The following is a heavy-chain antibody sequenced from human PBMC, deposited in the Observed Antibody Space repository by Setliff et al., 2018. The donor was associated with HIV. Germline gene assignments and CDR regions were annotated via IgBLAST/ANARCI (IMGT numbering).Heavy chain of an antibody. CDR1: GFPFSDYG. V-gene: IGHV3-30*02. J-gene: IGHJ4*02. Sequence: HPGGSLRLSRAASGFPFSDYGMHWVRQAPGKGLEWVAFIRYDGSNKYYADSVKGRFTISRDNSKNTLYLQMNSLRAEDTAVYYCAKIQNPQGYYYDSSGYYPHPGSPDYWGQGTLVTVSS. CDR3: AKIQNPQGYYYDSSGYYPHPGSPDY. CDR2: IRYDGSNK. D-gene: IGHD3-22*01.